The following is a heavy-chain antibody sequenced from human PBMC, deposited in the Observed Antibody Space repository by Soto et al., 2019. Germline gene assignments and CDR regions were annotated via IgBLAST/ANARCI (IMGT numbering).Heavy chain of an antibody. V-gene: IGHV4-30-2*01. J-gene: IGHJ5*02. CDR2: IYHSGST. CDR3: ARVPGP. CDR1: AGWISCGGYA. Sequence: SETLRLTWAVSAGWISCGGYAWSGTRQPPGKGLEWIGYIYHSGSTYYNPSLKSRVTISVDRSKNQFSLKLSSVTAADTAVYYCARVPGPWGQGSLVT.